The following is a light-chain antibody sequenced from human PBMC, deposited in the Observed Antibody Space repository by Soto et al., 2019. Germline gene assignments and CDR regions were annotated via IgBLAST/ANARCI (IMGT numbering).Light chain of an antibody. CDR2: DAS. Sequence: TGMTQSPATLSLSPGERATLSCRASQSVGKYLVWYQQKPGQAPRLLIYDASNRATGIPARFSGSGSGTDFTLTISSLEPEDFAVYYCQQRGNRPPWTFGQGTKVDI. J-gene: IGKJ1*01. CDR3: QQRGNRPPWT. CDR1: QSVGKY. V-gene: IGKV3-11*01.